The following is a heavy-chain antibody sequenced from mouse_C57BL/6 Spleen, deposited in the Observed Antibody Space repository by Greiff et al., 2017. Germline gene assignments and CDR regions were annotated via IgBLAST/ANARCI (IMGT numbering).Heavy chain of an antibody. Sequence: VQLQQSGAELVRPGSSVKLSCKASGYTFTSYWMHWVKQRPIQGLEWIGNIDPSDSETRYNQKFKDKATLTVDKSSSTAYMQLSSLTSEDSAVYYCARGGAKGYFDYWGQGTTLTVSS. V-gene: IGHV1-52*01. CDR3: ARGGAKGYFDY. J-gene: IGHJ2*01. CDR1: GYTFTSYW. D-gene: IGHD1-3*01. CDR2: IDPSDSET.